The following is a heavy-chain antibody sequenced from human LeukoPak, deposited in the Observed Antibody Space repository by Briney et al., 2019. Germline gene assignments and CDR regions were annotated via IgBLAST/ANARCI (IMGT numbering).Heavy chain of an antibody. Sequence: GGSLRLSCAASGFTFSSYWMSWVRQAPGKGLEWVANIKQDGSEKYYVDSVKGRFTISRDNAKNSLYLQMNSLRAEDTAVYYCARDQRYCSSSSCPWEPFDYWGQGALVTVSS. J-gene: IGHJ4*02. CDR1: GFTFSSYW. V-gene: IGHV3-7*05. D-gene: IGHD2-2*01. CDR2: IKQDGSEK. CDR3: ARDQRYCSSSSCPWEPFDY.